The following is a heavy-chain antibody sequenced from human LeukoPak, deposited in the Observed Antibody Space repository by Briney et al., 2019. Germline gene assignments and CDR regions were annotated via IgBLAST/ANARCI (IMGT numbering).Heavy chain of an antibody. CDR1: GYSFGDFG. Sequence: ASVKVSCKGSGYSFGDFGISWVRQAPGQGLEWMGIINPSSGSTTYAQKFQGRVSLTRDTSTSTVYMELSSLRSEDTAVYYCVSGLWFGELEEDYWGQGTLVTVSS. CDR2: INPSSGST. D-gene: IGHD3-10*01. V-gene: IGHV1-46*01. CDR3: VSGLWFGELEEDY. J-gene: IGHJ4*02.